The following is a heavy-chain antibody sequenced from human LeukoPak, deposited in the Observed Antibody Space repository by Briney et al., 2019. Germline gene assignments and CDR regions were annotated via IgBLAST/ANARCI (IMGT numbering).Heavy chain of an antibody. CDR2: IYYSGST. D-gene: IGHD5-18*01. CDR1: GGSISSSSYY. CDR3: VRDRDSYGYYFYAWFDP. V-gene: IGHV4-39*07. J-gene: IGHJ5*02. Sequence: SETLSLTCTVSGGSISSSSYYWGWIRQPPGKGLEWIGSIYYSGSTYYNPFLKSRVTISVDTSKNQFSLKLSSVTAADTAVYYCVRDRDSYGYYFYAWFDPWGQGTLVTVSS.